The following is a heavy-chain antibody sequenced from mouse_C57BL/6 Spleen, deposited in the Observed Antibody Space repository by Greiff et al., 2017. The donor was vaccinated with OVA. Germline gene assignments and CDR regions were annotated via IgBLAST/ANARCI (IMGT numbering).Heavy chain of an antibody. J-gene: IGHJ2*01. CDR2: LSPGSGGT. D-gene: IGHD1-2*01. V-gene: IGHV1-54*01. CDR1: GYAFSNSL. Sequence: VQLQESGAELVRPGTSVKVSCKASGYAFSNSLLEWVKQRPGQGLEWIGALSPGSGGTNYNEKFKGKTTLTADTTSSTAYMQLSSLSSEDSAVYFWAIRGITTAFDDWGQGTTLTVSA. CDR3: AIRGITTAFDD.